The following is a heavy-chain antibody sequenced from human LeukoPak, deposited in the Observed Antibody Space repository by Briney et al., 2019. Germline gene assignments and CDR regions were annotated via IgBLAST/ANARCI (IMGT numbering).Heavy chain of an antibody. CDR1: GFTFSSYA. CDR2: IYPGGNT. V-gene: IGHV3-53*01. D-gene: IGHD1-26*01. J-gene: IGHJ4*02. Sequence: PGGSLRLSCAASGFTFSSYAMSWVRQAPGKGLAWVSVIYPGGNTYYADSVKGRFTISRDNSKNTLHLQMDSLRAEDTAMYYCARGPTADWRELAPFDSWGQGTLVTVSP. CDR3: ARGPTADWRELAPFDS.